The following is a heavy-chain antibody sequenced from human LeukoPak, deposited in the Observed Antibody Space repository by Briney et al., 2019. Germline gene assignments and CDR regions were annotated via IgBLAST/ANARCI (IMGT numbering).Heavy chain of an antibody. CDR1: GFTSSSYA. D-gene: IGHD3-16*01. Sequence: GGSLRLSCAASGFTSSSYAMTWVRQAPGKGLEWVSVISGSGGSTYYADSVKGRFTISRDNSKNTLYLQMNSLRAEDTAVYYCAPRGGGPVYWGQGTLVTVSS. CDR3: APRGGGPVY. CDR2: ISGSGGST. V-gene: IGHV3-23*01. J-gene: IGHJ4*02.